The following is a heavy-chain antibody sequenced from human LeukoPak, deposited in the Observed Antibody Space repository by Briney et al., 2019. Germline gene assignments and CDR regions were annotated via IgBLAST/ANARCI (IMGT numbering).Heavy chain of an antibody. Sequence: GGSLRLSCAASGFTFSNAWMSWVRQAPGKGLEWVGRIKSKTDGGTTDYAAPVKGRFTISRDDSKNTLYLQMNSLETEDTAVYYCTTDPYYYDSSGYYYWGQGTLVTVSS. V-gene: IGHV3-15*01. D-gene: IGHD3-22*01. CDR1: GFTFSNAW. CDR2: IKSKTDGGTT. CDR3: TTDPYYYDSSGYYY. J-gene: IGHJ4*02.